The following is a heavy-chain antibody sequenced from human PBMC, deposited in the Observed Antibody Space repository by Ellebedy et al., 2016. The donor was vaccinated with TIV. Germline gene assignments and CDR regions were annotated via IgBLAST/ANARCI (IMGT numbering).Heavy chain of an antibody. Sequence: PGGSLRLSCAASGFTVSSNYMSWVRQAPGKGLEWVTVISYDGTNKYYADSVKGRFTISRDNSKKTLYLQMNSLRAEDTAVYYCAKGRGGGSDSSAPRYYFDYWGLGTLVTVSS. J-gene: IGHJ4*02. CDR3: AKGRGGGSDSSAPRYYFDY. V-gene: IGHV3-30*18. D-gene: IGHD3-22*01. CDR1: GFTVSSNY. CDR2: ISYDGTNK.